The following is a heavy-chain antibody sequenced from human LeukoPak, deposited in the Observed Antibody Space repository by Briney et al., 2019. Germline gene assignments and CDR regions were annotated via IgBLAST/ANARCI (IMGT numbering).Heavy chain of an antibody. J-gene: IGHJ4*02. CDR2: ISYDGSRK. Sequence: PGGSLRLSCAASGFSFSSYGMHWVRQAPGKGLEWVAVISYDGSRKYYADSVKGRFTISRDNSKNTLYLQMNSLRAEDTAVYYCARIVGDADYWGQGTLVTVSS. CDR1: GFSFSSYG. V-gene: IGHV3-30*03. D-gene: IGHD3-10*01. CDR3: ARIVGDADY.